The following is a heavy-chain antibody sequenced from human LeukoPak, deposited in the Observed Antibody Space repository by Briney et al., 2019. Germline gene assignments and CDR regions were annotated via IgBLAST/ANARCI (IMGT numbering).Heavy chain of an antibody. CDR2: ISGSGGST. Sequence: GASVKVSCKASGGTFSSYAMSWVRQAPGKGLEWVSAISGSGGSTYYADSVKGRFTISRDNSKNTLYLQMNSLRAEDTAVYYCARINRVVVVAATSMDVWGQGTTVTVSS. CDR1: GGTFSSYA. CDR3: ARINRVVVVAATSMDV. D-gene: IGHD2-15*01. V-gene: IGHV3-23*01. J-gene: IGHJ6*02.